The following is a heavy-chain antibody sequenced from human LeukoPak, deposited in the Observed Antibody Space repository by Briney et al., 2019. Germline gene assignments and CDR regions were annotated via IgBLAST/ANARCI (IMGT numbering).Heavy chain of an antibody. J-gene: IGHJ3*02. V-gene: IGHV3-30*02. Sequence: GGSLRLSCAASGFTFSSYGMHWVRQAPGKGLEWVAFIRYDGSNKYYADSVKGRFTISRDNSKNTLYLQMNSLRAEDTAVYYCARGYCSGGSCYSFFNPPLQHAFDIWGQGTMVTVSS. CDR2: IRYDGSNK. CDR1: GFTFSSYG. D-gene: IGHD2-15*01. CDR3: ARGYCSGGSCYSFFNPPLQHAFDI.